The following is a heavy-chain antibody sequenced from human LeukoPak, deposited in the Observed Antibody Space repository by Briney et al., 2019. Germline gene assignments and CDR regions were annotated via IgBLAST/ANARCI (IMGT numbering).Heavy chain of an antibody. D-gene: IGHD1-26*01. CDR1: GFTFSSYA. Sequence: PGGSLRLSCAASGFTFSSYAMSWVRQAPGKGLEWVSAISGSGGSTDYADSVKGRFTISRDNSKNTVYLQMNSLRAEDTAVYYCAKAYTGYSAAARGYFDLWGRGTLVTVSS. V-gene: IGHV3-23*01. CDR2: ISGSGGST. J-gene: IGHJ2*01. CDR3: AKAYTGYSAAARGYFDL.